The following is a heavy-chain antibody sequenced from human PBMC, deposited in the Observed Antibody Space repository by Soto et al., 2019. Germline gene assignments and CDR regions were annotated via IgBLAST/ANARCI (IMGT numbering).Heavy chain of an antibody. CDR1: GFTFGDYA. V-gene: IGHV3-49*04. D-gene: IGHD3-9*01. CDR2: IRSKAYGGTT. CDR3: TRVLSHYDILTGYYRD. J-gene: IGHJ4*02. Sequence: GGSLRLSCTASGFTFGDYAMSWVRQAPGKGLEWVGFIRSKAYGGTTEYAASVKGRFTISRDDSKSIAYLQMNSLKTEDTAVYYYTRVLSHYDILTGYYRDWGQGTLVTVSS.